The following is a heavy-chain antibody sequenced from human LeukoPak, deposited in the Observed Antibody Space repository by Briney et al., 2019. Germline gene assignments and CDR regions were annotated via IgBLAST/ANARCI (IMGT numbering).Heavy chain of an antibody. Sequence: GRSLRLSCAASGFTFSSYAMHWVRQAPGKGLEWVAVISYDGSNKYYADSVKGRFTISRDNSKNTLYLQMNSLRAEDTAVYYCARGQLVVVPAASYYFDYWGQGTLVTVSS. V-gene: IGHV3-30-3*01. CDR3: ARGQLVVVPAASYYFDY. CDR1: GFTFSSYA. D-gene: IGHD2-2*01. J-gene: IGHJ4*02. CDR2: ISYDGSNK.